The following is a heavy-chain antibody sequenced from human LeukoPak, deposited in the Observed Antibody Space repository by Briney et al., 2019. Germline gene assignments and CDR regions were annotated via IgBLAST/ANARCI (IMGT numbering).Heavy chain of an antibody. D-gene: IGHD6-6*01. J-gene: IGHJ6*03. CDR3: AKDGRSSSAYYYYMDV. CDR2: IWYDGSNK. CDR1: GFTFSSYG. Sequence: GRSLRLSCAASGFTFSSYGMHWVRQAPGKGLEWVAVIWYDGSNKYYADSVKGRFTISRDNSKNTLYLQMNSLRAEDTAVYYCAKDGRSSSAYYYYMDVWGEGTTVTVSS. V-gene: IGHV3-33*06.